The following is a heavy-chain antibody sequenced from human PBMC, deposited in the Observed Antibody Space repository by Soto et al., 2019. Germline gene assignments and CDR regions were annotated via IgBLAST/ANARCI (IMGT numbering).Heavy chain of an antibody. J-gene: IGHJ4*02. CDR2: ISPSGGKT. CDR1: GYTFTSYY. CDR3: VRDRGRYPSSQFDY. V-gene: IGHV1-46*01. Sequence: ASVKVSCKASGYTFTSYYVHWVRQAPGQGLEWMGVISPSGGKTNYAQKFQGRVTMTRDTSTSTVYMELSSLRSEDTDVHYCVRDRGRYPSSQFDYWGQGTLVTVSS. D-gene: IGHD1-26*01.